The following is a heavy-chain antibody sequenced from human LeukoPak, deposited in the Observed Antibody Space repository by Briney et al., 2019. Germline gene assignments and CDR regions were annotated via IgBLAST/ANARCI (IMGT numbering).Heavy chain of an antibody. CDR3: ARATSGTYYYFAD. V-gene: IGHV4-4*07. CDR1: RASISSNY. D-gene: IGHD1-26*01. J-gene: IGHJ4*02. CDR2: IYTGGTT. Sequence: ETLSLTCTVSRASISSNYWNWIRQPAGKGLEWIGRIYTGGTTTYNPSLKSRVIMSVDTSKNQFSLKLSSVTAADTAVYYCARATSGTYYYFADWGQGTLVTVSS.